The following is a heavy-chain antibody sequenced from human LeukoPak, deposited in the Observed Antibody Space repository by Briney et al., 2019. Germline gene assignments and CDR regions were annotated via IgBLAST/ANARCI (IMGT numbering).Heavy chain of an antibody. CDR2: ISGSSSAI. CDR1: GFTLSTYG. CDR3: ATYSGYDRIFDY. D-gene: IGHD5-12*01. V-gene: IGHV3-48*01. Sequence: GGSLRLSCAASGFTLSTYGMNWVRQAPGKGLEWVSYISGSSSAINYADSVKGRFTISRDNAKNSLFLQMNSLRAEDTAVYYCATYSGYDRIFDYWGQGTLVTVSS. J-gene: IGHJ4*02.